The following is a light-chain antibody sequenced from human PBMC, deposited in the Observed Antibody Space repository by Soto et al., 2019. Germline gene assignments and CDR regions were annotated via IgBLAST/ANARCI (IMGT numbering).Light chain of an antibody. V-gene: IGKV3-20*01. CDR1: QSASSSD. CDR3: QHYGTSPA. J-gene: IGKJ1*01. Sequence: IVLTQSPATLSLSPGERATLSCRASQSASSSDLAWYQQRPGQAPRLLIYDASSRAAGIPSRFSGSGSGADFTLTISRLEPEDFAVYYCQHYGTSPAFGQGTKVEI. CDR2: DAS.